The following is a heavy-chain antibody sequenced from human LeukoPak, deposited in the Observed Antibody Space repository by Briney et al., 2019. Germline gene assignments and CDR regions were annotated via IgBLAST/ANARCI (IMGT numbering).Heavy chain of an antibody. V-gene: IGHV4-4*07. J-gene: IGHJ5*02. CDR3: ARGRPLSRHYGDYPNWFDP. D-gene: IGHD4-17*01. CDR1: GGSINNYY. CDR2: IYTRGST. Sequence: SETLSLTCTVSGGSINNYYWSWIRQPAGKGLEWIGRIYTRGSTNYNPSLKSRVTMSVDTSKNQFSLKLSSVTAADTAVYYCARGRPLSRHYGDYPNWFDPWGQGTLVTVSS.